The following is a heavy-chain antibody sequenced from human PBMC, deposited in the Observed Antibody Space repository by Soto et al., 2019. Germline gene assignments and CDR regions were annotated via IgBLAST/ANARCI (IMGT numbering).Heavy chain of an antibody. CDR2: IYYSGST. CDR1: GGSISSGDYY. J-gene: IGHJ4*02. Sequence: QVQLQESGPGLVKPSQTLSLTCTVSGGSISSGDYYWRWIRQPPGKGLVWIGYIYYSGSTYYNPSLNSCVTISVDSFNNQFSVKLSSVTAADTAVYYFANCGGNSVYFDYWGQGSLVTVSS. D-gene: IGHD2-21*02. CDR3: ANCGGNSVYFDY. V-gene: IGHV4-30-4*01.